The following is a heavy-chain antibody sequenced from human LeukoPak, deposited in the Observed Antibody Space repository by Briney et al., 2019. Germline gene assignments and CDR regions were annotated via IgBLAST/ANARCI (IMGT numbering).Heavy chain of an antibody. J-gene: IGHJ4*02. CDR1: GFTFSSYA. D-gene: IGHD3-3*01. Sequence: GGSLRLSCAASGFTFSSYAMSWVRQAPGKGLEWVSAISGSGGSTYYADSAKGRFTISRDNFKNTLYLQMNSLRAEDTAVYYCAKTYDFWSGYLIYWGQGTLVTVSS. CDR2: ISGSGGST. CDR3: AKTYDFWSGYLIY. V-gene: IGHV3-23*01.